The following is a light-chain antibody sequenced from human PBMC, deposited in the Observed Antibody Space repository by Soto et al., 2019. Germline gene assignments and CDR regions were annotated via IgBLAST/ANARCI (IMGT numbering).Light chain of an antibody. CDR2: GAS. CDR1: QSVSRSY. Sequence: EIVLTQSPGTLSLSPGERATLSCRASQSVSRSYLAWYQQKPGQAPRLLIYGASSRATGIPDRFSGSGSGTDFTLTISKLEPEDSAVYYCQQYDASIYTFGQGTKLQIK. CDR3: QQYDASIYT. J-gene: IGKJ2*01. V-gene: IGKV3-20*01.